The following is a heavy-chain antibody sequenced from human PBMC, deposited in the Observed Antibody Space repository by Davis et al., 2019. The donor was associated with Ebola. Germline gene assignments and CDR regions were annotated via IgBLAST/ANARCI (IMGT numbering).Heavy chain of an antibody. CDR3: ARGDFGRSFDY. V-gene: IGHV4-39*07. CDR2: IYYSGST. CDR1: GGSISSSSYY. D-gene: IGHD3-16*01. J-gene: IGHJ4*02. Sequence: PSETLSLTCTVSGGSISSSSYYWGWIRQPPGKGLEWIGSIYYSGSTYYNPSLKSRVTISVDTSKNQFSLKLSSVTAADTAVYYCARGDFGRSFDYWGQGTLVTVPS.